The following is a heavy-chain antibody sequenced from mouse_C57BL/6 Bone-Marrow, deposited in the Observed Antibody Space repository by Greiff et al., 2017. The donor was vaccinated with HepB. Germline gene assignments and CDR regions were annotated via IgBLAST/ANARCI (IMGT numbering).Heavy chain of an antibody. CDR3: ALTGTLYYFDY. Sequence: EVKLQESGPVLVKPGASVKMSCKASGYTFTDYYMNWVKQSHGKSLEWIGVINPYNGGTSYNQKFKGKATLTVDKSSSTAYMELNSLTSEDSAVYYCALTGTLYYFDYWGQGTTLTVSS. CDR2: INPYNGGT. D-gene: IGHD4-1*01. J-gene: IGHJ2*01. V-gene: IGHV1-19*01. CDR1: GYTFTDYY.